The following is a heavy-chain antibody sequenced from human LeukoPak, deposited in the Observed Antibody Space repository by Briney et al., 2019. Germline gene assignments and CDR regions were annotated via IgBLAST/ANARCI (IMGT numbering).Heavy chain of an antibody. J-gene: IGHJ4*02. CDR3: AKQMDHVHSSSWWWGFDY. Sequence: GGSLRLSCEASGFTFSAYAMTWVRQAPGKGLEWVSSIGSDNKPQYSESVKGRFTISIDNSKNTLYLQMNSLRAEDTAVYYCAKQMDHVHSSSWWWGFDYWGQGTLVTVSS. CDR2: IGSDNKP. CDR1: GFTFSAYA. D-gene: IGHD6-13*01. V-gene: IGHV3-23*05.